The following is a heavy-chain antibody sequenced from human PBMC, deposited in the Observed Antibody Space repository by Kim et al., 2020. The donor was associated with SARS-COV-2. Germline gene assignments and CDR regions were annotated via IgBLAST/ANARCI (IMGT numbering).Heavy chain of an antibody. Sequence: TSRVTISVDTSKNQFSRKLSSVTAADTAVYYCARQGRVGTIIAVAGSFDYWGQGTLVTVSS. V-gene: IGHV4-39*01. J-gene: IGHJ4*02. CDR3: ARQGRVGTIIAVAGSFDY. D-gene: IGHD6-19*01.